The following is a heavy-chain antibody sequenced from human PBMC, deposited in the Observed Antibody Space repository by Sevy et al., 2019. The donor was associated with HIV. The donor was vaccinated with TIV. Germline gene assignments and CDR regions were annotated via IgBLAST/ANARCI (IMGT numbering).Heavy chain of an antibody. CDR2: IYHTGST. J-gene: IGHJ6*02. CDR1: GASITSSNW. V-gene: IGHV4-4*02. D-gene: IGHD3-3*01. Sequence: SETLSLTCAVSGASITSSNWWSWVRQPPGKGLEWIGEIYHTGSTNYNPSLKSRATISLDKSKNQFSLKLSSVTAADTALYYCARVLYDFWSDSYAEPYYYYGMDVWGQGTTVTVSS. CDR3: ARVLYDFWSDSYAEPYYYYGMDV.